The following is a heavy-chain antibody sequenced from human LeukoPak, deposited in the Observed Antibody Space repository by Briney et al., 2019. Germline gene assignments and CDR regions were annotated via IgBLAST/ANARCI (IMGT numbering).Heavy chain of an antibody. Sequence: PGGSLRLSCAASGFTFSTYDMNWVRQAPGKGLEWVSYISSTGGTISYADSVKGRFTISRDNVKNLLYLQMNSLRAEDTAVYYCARVQRGIAVALDYWGQGTLATVSS. CDR3: ARVQRGIAVALDY. CDR1: GFTFSTYD. V-gene: IGHV3-48*03. J-gene: IGHJ4*02. D-gene: IGHD6-19*01. CDR2: ISSTGGTI.